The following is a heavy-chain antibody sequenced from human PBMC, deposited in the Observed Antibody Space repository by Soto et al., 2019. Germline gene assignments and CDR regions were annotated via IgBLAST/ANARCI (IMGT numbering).Heavy chain of an antibody. Sequence: GVLRLSCAASGFTFRSYAMNWVRQAQGKGLEWVSAISGSAGSTYYADSVKGRFTISRDTSKNTLYLQMNSLRAEDTAVYYCAKGNSWSPALVLDIWGQGTMVTVSS. J-gene: IGHJ3*02. CDR2: ISGSAGST. D-gene: IGHD1-7*01. V-gene: IGHV3-23*01. CDR3: AKGNSWSPALVLDI. CDR1: GFTFRSYA.